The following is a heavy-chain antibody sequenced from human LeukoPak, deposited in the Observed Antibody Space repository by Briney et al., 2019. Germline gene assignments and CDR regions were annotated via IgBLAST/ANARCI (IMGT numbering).Heavy chain of an antibody. D-gene: IGHD2-15*01. CDR2: INHSGGT. CDR1: GGSFSGYY. J-gene: IGHJ4*02. V-gene: IGHV4-34*01. Sequence: SETLSLTCAVYGGSFSGYYWSWIRQPPGKGLEWIGEINHSGGTNYNPSLKSRVTISVDTSKNQLSLKLSSVTAADTAVYYCARGCSGGSCYSGYDYWGQGTLVTVSS. CDR3: ARGCSGGSCYSGYDY.